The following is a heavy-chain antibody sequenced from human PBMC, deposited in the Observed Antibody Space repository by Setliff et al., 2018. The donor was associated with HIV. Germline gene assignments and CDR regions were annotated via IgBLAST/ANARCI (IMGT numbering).Heavy chain of an antibody. V-gene: IGHV4-4*08. D-gene: IGHD4-4*01. Sequence: SETLSLTCTVSGGSISRYFWNWIRQPPGKGLEWIGYLDTRGRAIYNPSLESRVAIWMDTSKNQFSRRRTSVAAADTASYYCGRASQMTPVNLLRSTGPYDSDYMDIWGRGTTVTVSS. CDR3: GRASQMTPVNLLRSTGPYDSDYMDI. CDR1: GGSISRYF. CDR2: LDTRGRA. J-gene: IGHJ6*03.